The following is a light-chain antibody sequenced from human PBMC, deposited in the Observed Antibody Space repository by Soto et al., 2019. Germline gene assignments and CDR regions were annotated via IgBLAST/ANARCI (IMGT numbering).Light chain of an antibody. CDR3: QQCYSSPRT. V-gene: IGKV1-39*01. CDR2: AAS. J-gene: IGKJ1*01. CDR1: QRISTY. Sequence: DIQMTQSPSTLSAGVGDRVTITCRASQRISTYLNWYQQKPGKAPTLLIYAASSLQSEVPSRLSGGGSGTDFTLTINTLQPEDFATYFCQQCYSSPRTFGQGTKVDIK.